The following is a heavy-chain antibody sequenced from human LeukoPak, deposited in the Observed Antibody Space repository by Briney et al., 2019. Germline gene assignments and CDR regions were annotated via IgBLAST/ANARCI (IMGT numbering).Heavy chain of an antibody. D-gene: IGHD4-23*01. CDR2: IYYSGST. V-gene: IGHV4-59*04. CDR3: AKYGGRTEPS. CDR1: GGSISSYY. Sequence: PSETLSLTCTVSGGSISSYYWSWIRQPAGKGLEWIGSIYYSGSTYYNPSLKSRVTISVDTSKNQFSLKLSSVTAADTAVYYCAKYGGRTEPSWGQGTLVTVSS. J-gene: IGHJ4*02.